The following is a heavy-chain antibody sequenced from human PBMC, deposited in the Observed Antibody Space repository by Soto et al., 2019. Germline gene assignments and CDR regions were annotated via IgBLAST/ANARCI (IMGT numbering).Heavy chain of an antibody. CDR2: IWYDGSNK. J-gene: IGHJ4*02. Sequence: QVQLVESGGGVVQPGRSLRLSCAASGFTFSSYGMHWVRQAPGKGLEWVAVIWYDGSNKYYAVSVKGRFTISRDNSKNTLYLQMNSLRAEDTAVYYCARMAHIVVVTARSFDYWGQGTLVTVSS. CDR1: GFTFSSYG. D-gene: IGHD2-21*02. V-gene: IGHV3-33*01. CDR3: ARMAHIVVVTARSFDY.